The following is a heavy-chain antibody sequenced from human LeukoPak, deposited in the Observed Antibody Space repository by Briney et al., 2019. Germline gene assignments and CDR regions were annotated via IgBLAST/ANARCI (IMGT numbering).Heavy chain of an antibody. CDR2: IYYSGST. CDR1: GGSISSGGYY. D-gene: IGHD3-22*01. V-gene: IGHV4-31*03. Sequence: TSQTLSLTCTASGGSISSGGYYWTWIRQHPGKGLEWIGYIYYSGSTYYNPSLKSRVTISVDTSKNQFSLKLSSVTAADTAMYYCARDAGLTYFDYWGQGTLVTVSS. CDR3: ARDAGLTYFDY. J-gene: IGHJ4*02.